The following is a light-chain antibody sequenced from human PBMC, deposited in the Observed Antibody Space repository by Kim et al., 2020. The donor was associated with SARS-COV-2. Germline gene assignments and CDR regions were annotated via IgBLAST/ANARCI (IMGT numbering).Light chain of an antibody. V-gene: IGKV1-39*01. CDR2: HSS. J-gene: IGKJ1*01. CDR3: QQSYNSPWT. Sequence: DIQMTQSPSPLSASVGDRVAITCRASQNIRNYLNWYQQTPGRAPKLLIFHSSTLQIGVPSRFSGSGSGTDFTLTISNLQPEDFATYYCQQSYNSPWTFGQGAELEIK. CDR1: QNIRNY.